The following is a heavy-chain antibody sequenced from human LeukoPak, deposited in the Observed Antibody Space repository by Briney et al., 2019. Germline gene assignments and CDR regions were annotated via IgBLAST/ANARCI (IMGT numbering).Heavy chain of an antibody. V-gene: IGHV3-53*05. D-gene: IGHD3-22*01. CDR1: GFTVSSNY. Sequence: GGSLRLSCAASGFTVSSNYMSWVRQAPGKGLEWVSVIYSGGSTYYADSVKGRFTISRDNSKNTLYLQMNSLRAEDTAVYYCAKAKDYYDSSGYSVYLPIDYWGQGTLVTVSS. J-gene: IGHJ4*02. CDR2: IYSGGST. CDR3: AKAKDYYDSSGYSVYLPIDY.